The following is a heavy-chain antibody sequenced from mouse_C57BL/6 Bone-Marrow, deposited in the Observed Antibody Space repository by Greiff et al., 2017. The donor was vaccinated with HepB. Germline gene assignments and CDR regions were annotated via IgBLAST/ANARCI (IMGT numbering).Heavy chain of an antibody. J-gene: IGHJ4*01. Sequence: VQLKESGAELVRPGSSVKMSCKTSGYTFTSYGINWVKQRPGQGLEWIGYIYIGNGYTEYNEKFKGKATLTSDTSSSTAYMQLSSLTSEDSAIYFCARGRATWGYAMDYWGQGTSVTVSS. CDR2: IYIGNGYT. V-gene: IGHV1-58*01. D-gene: IGHD3-3*01. CDR1: GYTFTSYG. CDR3: ARGRATWGYAMDY.